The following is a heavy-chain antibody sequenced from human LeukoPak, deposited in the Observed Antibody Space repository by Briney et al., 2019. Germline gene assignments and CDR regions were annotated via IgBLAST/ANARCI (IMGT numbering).Heavy chain of an antibody. J-gene: IGHJ3*02. CDR2: INSDGSST. Sequence: GGSLRLSCAASGFTFSSYWMHWVRQAPGKGLVWVSRINSDGSSTSYADSVKGRFTISRDNAKNTLYLQMNSLRAEDTAVYYCAREGQWLVYDAFDIWGQGTMVTVSS. CDR1: GFTFSSYW. D-gene: IGHD6-19*01. V-gene: IGHV3-74*01. CDR3: AREGQWLVYDAFDI.